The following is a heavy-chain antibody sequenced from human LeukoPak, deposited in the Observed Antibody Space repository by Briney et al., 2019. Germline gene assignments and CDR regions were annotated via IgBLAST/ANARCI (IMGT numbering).Heavy chain of an antibody. J-gene: IGHJ6*02. Sequence: SETLSLTCTVSGVSISSYYWSRLRQPPGKGLEGSGYIYYSGSTNYNPSLKSRVTISADTSKHQFSLKLRSVTAADTAVYYCARESIAAAGTDYYGMDVWGQGTTLTVSS. V-gene: IGHV4-59*01. CDR3: ARESIAAAGTDYYGMDV. CDR2: IYYSGST. D-gene: IGHD6-13*01. CDR1: GVSISSYY.